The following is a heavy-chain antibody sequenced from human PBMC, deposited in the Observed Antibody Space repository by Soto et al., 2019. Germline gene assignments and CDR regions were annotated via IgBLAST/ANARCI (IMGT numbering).Heavy chain of an antibody. V-gene: IGHV3-33*01. D-gene: IGHD2-2*03. CDR3: ARDGSGDAFDI. Sequence: QVQLVESGGGVVQPGRSLRLSCAASGFTFRSYGMHWVRQAPGKGLEWVAIIWYDASNKYYADSVKGRFTISRDNSKNTLYLQVNSLRAEDTAVYYCARDGSGDAFDIWGQGTMVTVSS. J-gene: IGHJ3*02. CDR1: GFTFRSYG. CDR2: IWYDASNK.